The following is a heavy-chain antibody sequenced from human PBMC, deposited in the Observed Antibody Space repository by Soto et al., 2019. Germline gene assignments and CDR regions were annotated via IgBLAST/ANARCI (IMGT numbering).Heavy chain of an antibody. CDR3: AKDIGRGTRWLQGEDY. D-gene: IGHD5-12*01. V-gene: IGHV3-9*01. Sequence: EVQLVESGGGLVQPGRSLRLSCAASGFTFDDYAMHWVRQAPGNGLEWVSGISWNSGSIGYADSVKGRFTISRDNAKNSLYLQMNSLRAEDTALYYCAKDIGRGTRWLQGEDYWGQGTLVTVSS. CDR2: ISWNSGSI. J-gene: IGHJ4*02. CDR1: GFTFDDYA.